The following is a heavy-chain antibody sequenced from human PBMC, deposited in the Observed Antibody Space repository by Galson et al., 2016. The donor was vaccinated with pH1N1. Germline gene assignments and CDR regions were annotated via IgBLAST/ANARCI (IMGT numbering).Heavy chain of an antibody. Sequence: VSGYSISSGYYWGWIRQPPGKGLEWIGTVYRSGATDYNPSLKSRITTSVDTSKNQFSLRLTSVTAADTAMYYCARHQSGVGGIPFAFDSWGQGILVTVSS. D-gene: IGHD3-3*01. V-gene: IGHV4-38-2*01. J-gene: IGHJ4*02. CDR3: ARHQSGVGGIPFAFDS. CDR1: GYSISSGYY. CDR2: VYRSGAT.